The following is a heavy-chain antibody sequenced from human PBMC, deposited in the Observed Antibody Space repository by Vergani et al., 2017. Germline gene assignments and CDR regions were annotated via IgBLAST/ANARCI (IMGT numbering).Heavy chain of an antibody. CDR2: IIPIFGIA. Sequence: QVQLVQSGAEVKKPGSSVKVSCKASGGTFSSYAISWVRQAPGQGLEWMGGIIPIFGIANYAQKFQGRVTITADKSTSTAYMELSSLRSEDTAVYYCASALAENDGLAWFDPWGQGTLVTVSS. D-gene: IGHD1-1*01. V-gene: IGHV1-69*17. CDR1: GGTFSSYA. J-gene: IGHJ5*02. CDR3: ASALAENDGLAWFDP.